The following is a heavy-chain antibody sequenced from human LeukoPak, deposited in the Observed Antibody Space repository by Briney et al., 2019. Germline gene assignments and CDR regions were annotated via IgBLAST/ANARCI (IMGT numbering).Heavy chain of an antibody. CDR2: MKQDGSAK. V-gene: IGHV3-7*01. J-gene: IGHJ4*01. Sequence: PGGSLRLSCVASGFTFSSYWMAWVRQAPGKGLEWVANMKQDGSAKHYADSVKGRSSISRDNSKKSVYLQMDSLRAEDTALYYCARDNVGALDYWGHGTLVTVSS. CDR1: GFTFSSYW. CDR3: ARDNVGALDY. D-gene: IGHD1-26*01.